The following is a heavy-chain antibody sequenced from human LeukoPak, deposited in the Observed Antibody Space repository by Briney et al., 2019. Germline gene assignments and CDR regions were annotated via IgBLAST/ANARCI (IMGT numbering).Heavy chain of an antibody. CDR3: ASREWLGSGSDAFDI. D-gene: IGHD3-3*01. Sequence: GGSLRLSCAASGFTVSSNYMSWVRQAPGKGLEWVSVIYSGGSTSYTGSVEGRFTISRDNSKNTLYLQMNSLRAEDTAVYYCASREWLGSGSDAFDIWGQGTMVTVSS. V-gene: IGHV3-53*01. J-gene: IGHJ3*02. CDR1: GFTVSSNY. CDR2: IYSGGST.